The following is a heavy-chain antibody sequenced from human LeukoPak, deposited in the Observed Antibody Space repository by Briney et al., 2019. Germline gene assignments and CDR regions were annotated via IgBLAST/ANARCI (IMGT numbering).Heavy chain of an antibody. D-gene: IGHD5-18*01. J-gene: IGHJ4*02. CDR1: GGSISSYY. CDR2: IYYSGST. Sequence: PSETLSLTCTVSGGSISSYYWSWIRQPPGKGLEWIGYIYYSGSTNYNPSLKSRVTISVDTSKNQFSLKLSSVTAADTAVYYCARDGEDTAMANWGQGTLVTVSS. CDR3: ARDGEDTAMAN. V-gene: IGHV4-59*01.